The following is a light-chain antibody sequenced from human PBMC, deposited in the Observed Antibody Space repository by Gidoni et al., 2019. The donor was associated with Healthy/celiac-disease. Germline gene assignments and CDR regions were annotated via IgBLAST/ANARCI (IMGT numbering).Light chain of an antibody. CDR3: QVWDSSSDHRV. J-gene: IGLJ3*02. V-gene: IGLV3-21*02. CDR1: NIGSKR. CDR2: DDR. Sequence: SYVLTQPPSGSVAPGQTARITWGGNNIGSKRVHWYQQKPGQAPVLVVYDDRDRPSGLPERFSGSNSVNTATLTISRVEAGDEADYYCQVWDSSSDHRVFGGGTKLTVL.